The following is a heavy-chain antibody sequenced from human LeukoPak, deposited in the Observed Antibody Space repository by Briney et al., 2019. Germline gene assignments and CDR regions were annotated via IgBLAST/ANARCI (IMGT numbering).Heavy chain of an antibody. D-gene: IGHD2-15*01. CDR3: ARHCSGGSCYYYGMDV. CDR2: IYYSGST. CDR1: GGSISSYY. V-gene: IGHV4-59*08. J-gene: IGHJ6*02. Sequence: TSETLSLTCTVSGGSISSYYWSWIRQPPGKGLEWIGYIYYSGSTNYNPSLKSRVTISVDTSKNQFSLKLSSVTAADTAVYYCARHCSGGSCYYYGMDVWGQGTTVTVSS.